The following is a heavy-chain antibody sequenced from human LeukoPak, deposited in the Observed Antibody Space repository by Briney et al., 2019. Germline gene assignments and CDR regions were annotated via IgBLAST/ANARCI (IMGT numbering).Heavy chain of an antibody. V-gene: IGHV3-23*01. Sequence: GGSLRLSCAASGFTFSSYAMSWVRQAPGKGLEWVSAISGRGGSTYYADSVKGRFTISRDNSKNTLYLQMNSLRAEDTAVYYCAKESPSYYYDSSGYYYPDFDYWGQGTLVNVCS. CDR1: GFTFSSYA. D-gene: IGHD3-22*01. J-gene: IGHJ4*02. CDR3: AKESPSYYYDSSGYYYPDFDY. CDR2: ISGRGGST.